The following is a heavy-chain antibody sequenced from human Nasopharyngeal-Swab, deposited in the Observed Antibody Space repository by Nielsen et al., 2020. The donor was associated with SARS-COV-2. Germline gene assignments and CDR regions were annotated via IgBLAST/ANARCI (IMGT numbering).Heavy chain of an antibody. J-gene: IGHJ5*01. Sequence: ASVKVSCKASGYTFTGYYMHWVRQAPGQGLEWMGRINPNSGGTNYAQKFQGRVTMTRDTSISTAYMELSRLRSDDTAVYYCATLLSIYDYIWGSYRHNWFDSWGQGTLVTVSS. CDR3: ATLLSIYDYIWGSYRHNWFDS. V-gene: IGHV1-2*06. D-gene: IGHD3-16*02. CDR2: INPNSGGT. CDR1: GYTFTGYY.